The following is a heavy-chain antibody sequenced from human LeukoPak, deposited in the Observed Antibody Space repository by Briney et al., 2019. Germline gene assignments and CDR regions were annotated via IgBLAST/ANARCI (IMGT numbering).Heavy chain of an antibody. CDR1: GGSISSSTYY. D-gene: IGHD3-22*01. V-gene: IGHV4-39*01. J-gene: IGHJ4*02. Sequence: SETLSLTCTVSGGSISSSTYYWGWIRQPPGKGLEWIGSIYYSGSTYYNPSLKSRVSISVDTSKNQFSLKLSSVTAAGTAVYYCARQHPIYDSSGYDDYWGQGTLVTVSS. CDR3: ARQHPIYDSSGYDDY. CDR2: IYYSGST.